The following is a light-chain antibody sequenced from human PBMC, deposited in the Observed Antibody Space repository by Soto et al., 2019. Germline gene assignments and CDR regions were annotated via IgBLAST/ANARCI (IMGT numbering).Light chain of an antibody. CDR2: DAS. J-gene: IGKJ4*01. V-gene: IGKV3-11*01. CDR3: QQRRNGPPVT. CDR1: QSVSSY. Sequence: EIVLTQSPATLSLSPGERATLSCRASQSVSSYLAWYQQKPGQAPRLLIYDASNRATGIPARFSGSGSGTDFTLTISSLEPEDFAIYYCQQRRNGPPVTFGGGTKVEIK.